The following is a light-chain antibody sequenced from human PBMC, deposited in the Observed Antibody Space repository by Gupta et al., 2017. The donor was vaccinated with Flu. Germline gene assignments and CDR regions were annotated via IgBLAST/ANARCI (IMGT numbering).Light chain of an antibody. CDR1: QDINTW. CDR2: KAS. CDR3: QQYESYSWT. J-gene: IGKJ1*01. Sequence: DIQLTQSPATLSASVGDRVTITCRASQDINTWLAWYQQKPRKAPKLLIYKASTLESGVPSRFSGSGFGTEFTLTISSLQPDDFATYYCQQYESYSWTFGQGTKVEIK. V-gene: IGKV1-5*03.